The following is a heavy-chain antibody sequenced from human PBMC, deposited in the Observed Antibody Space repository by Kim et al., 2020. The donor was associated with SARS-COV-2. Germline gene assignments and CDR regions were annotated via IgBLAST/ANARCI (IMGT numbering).Heavy chain of an antibody. CDR2: IDPSDSYT. CDR1: GYSFTSYW. D-gene: IGHD3-9*01. J-gene: IGHJ6*02. Sequence: GASLKISCKGSGYSFTSYWISWVRQMPGKGLEWMGRIDPSDSYTNYSPSFQGHVTISADKSISTAYLQWSSLKASDTAMYYCARHEYYDILTGPRYGMDVWGQGTTVTVSS. CDR3: ARHEYYDILTGPRYGMDV. V-gene: IGHV5-10-1*01.